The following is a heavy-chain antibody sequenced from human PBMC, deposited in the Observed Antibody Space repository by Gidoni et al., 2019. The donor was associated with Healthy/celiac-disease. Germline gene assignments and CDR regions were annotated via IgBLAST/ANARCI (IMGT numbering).Heavy chain of an antibody. D-gene: IGHD2-15*01. V-gene: IGHV4-61*01. CDR1: GGSVSSGSYY. J-gene: IGHJ5*02. Sequence: QVQLQESGPGLVKPSETLSLTCTVSGGSVSSGSYYWGWIRQPPGKGREWIGYIYYSGSTNYNPSLKSRVTISVDTSKNQFSLKLSSVTAADTAVYYCAREGYCSGGSCYSGNWFDPWGQGTLVTVSS. CDR3: AREGYCSGGSCYSGNWFDP. CDR2: IYYSGST.